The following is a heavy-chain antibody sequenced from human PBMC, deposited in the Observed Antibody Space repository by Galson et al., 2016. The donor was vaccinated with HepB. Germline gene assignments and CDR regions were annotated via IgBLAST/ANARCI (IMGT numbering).Heavy chain of an antibody. CDR3: ARGYLSVNMILVVMTSTIWYFDL. CDR2: INHSGSA. Sequence: SETLSLTCAVYSGSFSGYYWSWIRQSPGKGLEWIGEINHSGSANYNPSLKSRVAISVDTSKNQFSLRLSSVTAADTAAYYCARGYLSVNMILVVMTSTIWYFDLWGRGTQVTVSS. CDR1: SGSFSGYY. J-gene: IGHJ2*01. V-gene: IGHV4-34*01. D-gene: IGHD3-22*01.